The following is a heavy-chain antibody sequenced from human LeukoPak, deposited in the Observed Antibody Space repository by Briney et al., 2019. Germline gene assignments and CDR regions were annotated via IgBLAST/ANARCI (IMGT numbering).Heavy chain of an antibody. J-gene: IGHJ4*02. CDR1: GYTFTRHY. V-gene: IGHV1-46*01. D-gene: IGHD2-2*01. CDR2: IDPSGGST. Sequence: ASVKVSCKASGYTFTRHYIYWVRQAPGQGLEWMGIIDPSGGSTSYAQKFQGRVTMTRDTSTSTVYMELSSLRSEDTAVYYCARSWGDIVVVPAAFDYWGQGTLVTVSS. CDR3: ARSWGDIVVVPAAFDY.